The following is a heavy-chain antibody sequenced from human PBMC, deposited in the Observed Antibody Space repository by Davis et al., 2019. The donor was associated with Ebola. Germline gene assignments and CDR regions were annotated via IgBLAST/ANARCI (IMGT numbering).Heavy chain of an antibody. CDR2: TSSSSDYI. CDR3: ARVSTSSGNFYYYMDV. CDR1: GFTFSSYS. D-gene: IGHD6-6*01. V-gene: IGHV3-21*01. J-gene: IGHJ6*03. Sequence: GGSLRLSCAASGFTFSSYSMNWVRQAPGKGLEWVSSTSSSSDYIYYADSMKGRFTISKDNAKKSLYLQMNSLRAEDTAVYYCARVSTSSGNFYYYMDVWGKGTTVTVSS.